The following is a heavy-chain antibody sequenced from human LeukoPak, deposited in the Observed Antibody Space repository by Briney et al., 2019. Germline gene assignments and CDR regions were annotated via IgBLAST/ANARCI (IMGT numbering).Heavy chain of an antibody. Sequence: GGSLRLSCAASGFTFSSYCMHWVRQAPGKGLEWVAVIWYDGSNKYYADSVKGRFTISRDNSKNTLYMQMNSLRAEDTAVYYCARDYGTSPLGAYFDYWGQGTLVTVSS. CDR1: GFTFSSYC. V-gene: IGHV3-33*01. CDR2: IWYDGSNK. J-gene: IGHJ4*02. CDR3: ARDYGTSPLGAYFDY. D-gene: IGHD2-2*01.